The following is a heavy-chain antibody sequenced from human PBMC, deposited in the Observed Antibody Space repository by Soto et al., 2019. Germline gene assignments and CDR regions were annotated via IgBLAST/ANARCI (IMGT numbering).Heavy chain of an antibody. D-gene: IGHD3-3*01. CDR3: ARVEETYDFWSGYALGDAFDI. V-gene: IGHV4-39*01. CDR1: GGSISSSSYY. J-gene: IGHJ3*02. Sequence: SETLSLTCTVSGGSISSSSYYWGWIRQPPGKGLEWIGSIYYSGSTYYNPSLKSRVTISVDTSKNQFSLKLSSVTAADTAVYYCARVEETYDFWSGYALGDAFDIWGQGTMVTVSS. CDR2: IYYSGST.